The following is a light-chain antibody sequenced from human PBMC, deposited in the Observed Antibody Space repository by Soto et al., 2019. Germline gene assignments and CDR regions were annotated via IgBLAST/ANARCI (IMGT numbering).Light chain of an antibody. Sequence: QAVLTQPPSASGTPGQRVTISCSGSSSNIGSNYVYWYQQLPGTAPKLLIYRNNQRPSGVPDRFSGSRSGTSASLAISGLRSEDEAAYYCAAWDDSLSGPVVFGGGSTLTVL. CDR1: SSNIGSNY. CDR2: RNN. V-gene: IGLV1-47*01. J-gene: IGLJ2*01. CDR3: AAWDDSLSGPVV.